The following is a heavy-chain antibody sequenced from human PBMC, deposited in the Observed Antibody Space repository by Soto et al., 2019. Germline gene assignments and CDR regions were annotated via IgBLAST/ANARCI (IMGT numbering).Heavy chain of an antibody. D-gene: IGHD1-26*01. J-gene: IGHJ6*02. V-gene: IGHV1-69*01. CDR3: ARSRAVEATIVYTGMDV. CDR1: GGTFSSYA. CDR2: IIPIFGTA. Sequence: QVHLVQAGAEVKTPGSSVKVSCKDSGGTFSSYAISWVRQAPGQGLEWMGVIIPIFGTANYAQKFQGRVTMTADESTSTAYMELISLRYDETAAYYCARSRAVEATIVYTGMDVWGQRNQVTVSS.